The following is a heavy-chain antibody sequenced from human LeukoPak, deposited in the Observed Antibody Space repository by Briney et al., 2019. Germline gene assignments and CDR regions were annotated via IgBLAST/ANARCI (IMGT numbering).Heavy chain of an antibody. CDR3: AVSKIAAAAHCFDY. CDR2: IKQDGSEK. CDR1: GFTFSSYG. Sequence: GRSLRLSCAASGFTFSSYGMHWVRQAPGKGLEWVANIKQDGSEKYYVDSVKGRFTISRDNAKNSLYLQMNSLRAEDTAVYYCAVSKIAAAAHCFDYWGQGTLVTVSS. D-gene: IGHD6-13*01. V-gene: IGHV3-7*01. J-gene: IGHJ4*02.